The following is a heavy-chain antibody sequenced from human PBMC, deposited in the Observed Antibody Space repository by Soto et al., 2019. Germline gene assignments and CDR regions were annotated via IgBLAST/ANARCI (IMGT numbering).Heavy chain of an antibody. D-gene: IGHD3-16*01. CDR2: IWHDGSTE. Sequence: QVQLEESGGGVVQPGRSLRLSCAASGFTFSEYAFHWVRQAPGKGLEWVALIWHDGSTELYADSVKSRFTISRDNSKNSLYLQMNSRRADVKAVYYCAREYSYFWGGMDYWGQGTLVSVSS. CDR3: AREYSYFWGGMDY. V-gene: IGHV3-33*01. CDR1: GFTFSEYA. J-gene: IGHJ4*02.